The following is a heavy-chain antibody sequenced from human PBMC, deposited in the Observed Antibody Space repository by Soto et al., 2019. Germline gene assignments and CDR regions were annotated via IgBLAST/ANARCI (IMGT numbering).Heavy chain of an antibody. CDR1: GDSINSDSVY. CDR3: ARERQVGPSSGRFDP. Sequence: QVHLQESGPGLVKPSQTLSLTCSVNGDSINSDSVYWSWIRQSPGTGLEYIGYITYNGRTFYNPSLKSRVTMSVDTPKNQVSLEVRSVTAADTAVYYCARERQVGPSSGRFDPWGQGTLVTVST. J-gene: IGHJ5*02. V-gene: IGHV4-31*03. CDR2: ITYNGRT.